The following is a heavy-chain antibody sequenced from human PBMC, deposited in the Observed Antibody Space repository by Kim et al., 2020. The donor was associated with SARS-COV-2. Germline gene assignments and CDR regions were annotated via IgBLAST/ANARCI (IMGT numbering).Heavy chain of an antibody. J-gene: IGHJ5*02. D-gene: IGHD2-15*01. CDR1: GFTFSNYG. CDR2: IWYDGSNK. Sequence: GGSLRLSCAASGFTFSNYGMHWVRQAPGKGLEWVAVIWYDGSNKYYAESVKGRLIISRDNSKNTLYLQMNSLRAEDTAVYYCARDVEGGCGGDSCYLGWFDPWGQGTLVTVSS. CDR3: ARDVEGGCGGDSCYLGWFDP. V-gene: IGHV3-33*01.